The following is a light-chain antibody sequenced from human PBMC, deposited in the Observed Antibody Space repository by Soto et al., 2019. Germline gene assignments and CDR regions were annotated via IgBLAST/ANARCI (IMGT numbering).Light chain of an antibody. CDR3: LQHTSFPLT. J-gene: IGKJ4*01. CDR1: QGIRND. V-gene: IGKV1-17*01. CDR2: AAS. Sequence: DIQMTQSPSSLSASVGDRVTITCRASQGIRNDLDWYQQKPGKAPKRLIYAASTLQSGVPSRFSGSGSGTEFTLTISSLQPEDFATYYCLQHTSFPLTFGGGTKVEIK.